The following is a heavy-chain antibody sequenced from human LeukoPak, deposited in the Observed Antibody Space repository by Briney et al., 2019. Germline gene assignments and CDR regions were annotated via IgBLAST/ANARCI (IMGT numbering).Heavy chain of an antibody. CDR1: GGSISSSNW. Sequence: SETLSLTCAVSGGSISSSNWWSWVRQPPGKGMDWIGEIYHSGSTNYNPSLKSRVTISVVKSKNQFSLKLSSVTAADTAVYYCARDTGYSSSLGDYWGQGTLVTVSS. CDR3: ARDTGYSSSLGDY. D-gene: IGHD6-13*01. CDR2: IYHSGST. V-gene: IGHV4-4*02. J-gene: IGHJ4*02.